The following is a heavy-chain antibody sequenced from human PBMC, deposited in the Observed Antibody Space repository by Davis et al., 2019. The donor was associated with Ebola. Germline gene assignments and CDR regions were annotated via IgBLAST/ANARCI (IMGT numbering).Heavy chain of an antibody. Sequence: VSVKVSCKASGGTFSSYTISWVRQAPGQGLEWMGRINPNSGGTNYAQKFQGRVTMTRDTSISTAYMELSRLRSDDTAVYYCARVVYSEQWLANWFDPWGQGTLVTVSS. CDR3: ARVVYSEQWLANWFDP. CDR1: GGTFSSYT. J-gene: IGHJ5*02. CDR2: INPNSGGT. V-gene: IGHV1-2*06. D-gene: IGHD6-19*01.